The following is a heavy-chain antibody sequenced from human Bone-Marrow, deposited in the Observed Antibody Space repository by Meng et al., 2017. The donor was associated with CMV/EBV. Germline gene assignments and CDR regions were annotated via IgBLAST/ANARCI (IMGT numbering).Heavy chain of an antibody. D-gene: IGHD5-12*01. CDR1: GFTFSTYW. CDR2: IKQDGSEK. CDR3: ARDPLYNSGCYY. V-gene: IGHV3-7*01. J-gene: IGHJ4*02. Sequence: GESLKISCAASGFTFSTYWMSWVRQAPGKGLEWVANIKQDGSEKYYVDSVKGRFTISRDNAKNSLYLQMNSLRAEDTAVYYCARDPLYNSGCYYWGQGTLVTVSS.